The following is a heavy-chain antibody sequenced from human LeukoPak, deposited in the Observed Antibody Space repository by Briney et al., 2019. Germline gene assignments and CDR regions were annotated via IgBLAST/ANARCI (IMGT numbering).Heavy chain of an antibody. V-gene: IGHV3-21*01. CDR1: GLTFRSYS. CDR3: ARVPHAMVRGVIITEFYFDY. J-gene: IGHJ4*02. CDR2: ISSSSNYI. D-gene: IGHD3-10*01. Sequence: PGGSLRLSCAASGLTFRSYSMNWVRQAPGKALEWVSSISSSSNYIYYADSVKGRFTISRDNAKNSLYLQMNSLRAEDTAVYYCARVPHAMVRGVIITEFYFDYWGQGTLVTVSS.